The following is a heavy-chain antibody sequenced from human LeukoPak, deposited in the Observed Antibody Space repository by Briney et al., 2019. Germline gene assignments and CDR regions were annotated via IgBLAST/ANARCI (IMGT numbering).Heavy chain of an antibody. V-gene: IGHV4-34*01. Sequence: SETLSLTCAVYGGSFGGYYWSWIRQPPGKGLEWIGEINHSGSTNYNPSLKSRVTISVDTSKNQFSLKLSSVTAADTAVYYCARIRFGDSSGWYFFDYWGQGTLVTVSS. J-gene: IGHJ4*02. CDR2: INHSGST. CDR1: GGSFGGYY. D-gene: IGHD6-19*01. CDR3: ARIRFGDSSGWYFFDY.